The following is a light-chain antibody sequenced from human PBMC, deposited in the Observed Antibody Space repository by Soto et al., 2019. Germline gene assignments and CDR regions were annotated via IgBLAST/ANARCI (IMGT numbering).Light chain of an antibody. CDR3: QQYGSSALYT. J-gene: IGKJ2*01. CDR1: QSVSSSY. V-gene: IGKV3-20*01. CDR2: GAS. Sequence: EIVLTQSPGTLSLSPGERATLSCRVSQSVSSSYLAWYQQKPGQAPRLLIYGASARATGIPDRFSGSGSGSSFTLTISSLEPEDSAVYYCQQYGSSALYTFGQGTTLEI.